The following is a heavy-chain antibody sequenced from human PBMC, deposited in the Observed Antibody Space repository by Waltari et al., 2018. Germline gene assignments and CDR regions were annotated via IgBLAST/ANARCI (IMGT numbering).Heavy chain of an antibody. J-gene: IGHJ4*02. CDR3: ASQRRGYYDSSGYFDY. CDR1: GGTFSSYA. D-gene: IGHD3-22*01. CDR2: IIPICGTA. Sequence: QVQLVQSGAEVKKPGSSVKVSCKASGGTFSSYAISWVRQAPGQGLEWMGGIIPICGTANYAQKFQGRVTITTDESTSTAYMELSSLRSEDTAVYYCASQRRGYYDSSGYFDYWGQGTLVTVSS. V-gene: IGHV1-69*05.